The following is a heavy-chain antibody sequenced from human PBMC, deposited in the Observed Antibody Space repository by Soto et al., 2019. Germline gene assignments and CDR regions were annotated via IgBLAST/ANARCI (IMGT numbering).Heavy chain of an antibody. Sequence: QVQLVQSGAEVKKPGSSVKVSCKASGGTFSSYAISWVRQAPGQGLEWMGGIIPIFGTANYAQKFQGRVTITADESTSTAYMELSSLRSEDTAVYYCARDSAPRYYYDSSETFGYWGQGTLVTVSS. CDR3: ARDSAPRYYYDSSETFGY. D-gene: IGHD3-22*01. CDR1: GGTFSSYA. CDR2: IIPIFGTA. J-gene: IGHJ4*02. V-gene: IGHV1-69*12.